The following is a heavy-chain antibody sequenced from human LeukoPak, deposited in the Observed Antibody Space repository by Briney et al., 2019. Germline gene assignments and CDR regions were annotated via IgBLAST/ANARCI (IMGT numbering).Heavy chain of an antibody. CDR3: ARGTGVLRRYYFDY. V-gene: IGHV4-34*01. D-gene: IGHD7-27*01. CDR1: GGSFSGYY. J-gene: IGHJ4*02. CDR2: INHSGST. Sequence: SETLSLTCAVYGGSFSGYYWSWIRQPPGKGLEWIGEINHSGSTNYNPSLKSRVTISVDTSKNQFSLKLSSVTAADTAVYYCARGTGVLRRYYFDYWGQGTLVTVSS.